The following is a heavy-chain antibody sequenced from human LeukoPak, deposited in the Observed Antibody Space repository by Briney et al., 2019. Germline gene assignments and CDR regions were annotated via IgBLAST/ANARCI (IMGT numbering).Heavy chain of an antibody. D-gene: IGHD3-3*01. Sequence: GGSLRLSCAASGFTFSSYAMSWVRQAPGKGLEWVLAISGSGGSTYYADSVKGRFTISRDNSKNTLYLQMNSLRAEDTAVYYCAKVKVVAYDFWSGSWGMDVWGQGTTVTVSS. CDR2: ISGSGGST. CDR3: AKVKVVAYDFWSGSWGMDV. CDR1: GFTFSSYA. J-gene: IGHJ6*02. V-gene: IGHV3-23*01.